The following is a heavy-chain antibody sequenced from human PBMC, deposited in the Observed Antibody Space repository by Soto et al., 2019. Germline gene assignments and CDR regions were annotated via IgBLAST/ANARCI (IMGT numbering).Heavy chain of an antibody. CDR1: GGSVSSGSYY. J-gene: IGHJ4*02. CDR3: ARGGDYVDY. V-gene: IGHV4-61*01. CDR2: IYYSGST. Sequence: SETLSLTCTVSGGSVSSGSYYWSWIRQPPGKGLEWIGYIYYSGSTNYNPSLKSRVTISVDTSKNQFSLKLSSVTAADTAVYYCARGGDYVDYWGQGTLVTVSS.